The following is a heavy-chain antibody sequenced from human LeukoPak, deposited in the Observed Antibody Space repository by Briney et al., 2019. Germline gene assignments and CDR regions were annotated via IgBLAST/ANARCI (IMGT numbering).Heavy chain of an antibody. D-gene: IGHD5-18*01. CDR1: GFTFSSYA. CDR3: AKDRIQLWLRTHYYYGMDV. V-gene: IGHV3-23*01. Sequence: GGSLRLSCAASGFTFSSYATSWVRQAPGKGLEWVSAISGSGGSTYYADSVKCRLTISRDNSKNTLYLQMNSLRAEDTAVYYCAKDRIQLWLRTHYYYGMDVWGQGTTVTVSS. CDR2: ISGSGGST. J-gene: IGHJ6*02.